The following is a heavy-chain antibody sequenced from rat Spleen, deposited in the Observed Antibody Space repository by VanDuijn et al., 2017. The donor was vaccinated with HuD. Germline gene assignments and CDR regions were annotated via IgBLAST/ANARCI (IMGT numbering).Heavy chain of an antibody. V-gene: IGHV3-3*01. CDR3: STDRNKERFAY. Sequence: EVQLQESGPGLVKPSQSLSLTCSVTGHSIDSSYRWNWIRKFPGNKLEWMGYINSAGSTNYNPSLKSQISISRDTSKNQFFLQVDSVTTEDTATYYCSTDRNKERFAYWGQGTLVTVSS. D-gene: IGHD1-10*01. CDR1: GHSIDSSYR. J-gene: IGHJ3*01. CDR2: INSAGST.